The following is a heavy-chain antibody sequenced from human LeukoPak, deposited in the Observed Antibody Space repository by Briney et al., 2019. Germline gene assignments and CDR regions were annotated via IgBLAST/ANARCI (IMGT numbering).Heavy chain of an antibody. Sequence: PGGSLRLYCAASGFSFSNYAMSWVRQALGKGLEWVSGISGSGGSTYYADSVKGRFTISRDNSKNTLYLQMNSLRAEDTAVYYCAKWGDFWSGSYYYYGMDVWGQGTTVTVSS. J-gene: IGHJ6*02. V-gene: IGHV3-23*01. CDR1: GFSFSNYA. CDR2: ISGSGGST. D-gene: IGHD3-3*01. CDR3: AKWGDFWSGSYYYYGMDV.